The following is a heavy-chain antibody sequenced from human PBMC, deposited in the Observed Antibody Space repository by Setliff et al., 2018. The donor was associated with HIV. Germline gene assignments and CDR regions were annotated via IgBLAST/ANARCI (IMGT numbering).Heavy chain of an antibody. CDR2: IYTSGST. CDR1: GGSISSGSYY. Sequence: KPSETLSLTCTVSGGSISSGSYYWSWIRQPAGKGLEWIGRIYTSGSTNYNPSLKSRATISVDTSKKQFSLKVNSVTAADTAVYYCARAPFYSGYDSHDSSGYYLDAFDIWGPGTMVTVSS. CDR3: ARAPFYSGYDSHDSSGYYLDAFDI. V-gene: IGHV4-61*02. D-gene: IGHD3-22*01. J-gene: IGHJ3*02.